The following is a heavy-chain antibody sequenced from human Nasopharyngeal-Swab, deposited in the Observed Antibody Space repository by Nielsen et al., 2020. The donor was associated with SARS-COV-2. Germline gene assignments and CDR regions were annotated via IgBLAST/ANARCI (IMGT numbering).Heavy chain of an antibody. D-gene: IGHD6-19*01. J-gene: IGHJ5*02. CDR2: ISGSGGTT. Sequence: GGSLRPSCAAPGFTFKNYAMSWVRQAPGKGLEWVSAISGSGGTTYYADSVKGRFTISRDDSKNTLYLQMNSLRAEDTAVYYCAKDRGSGWYRLASWGLGTLVTVSS. CDR1: GFTFKNYA. CDR3: AKDRGSGWYRLAS. V-gene: IGHV3-23*01.